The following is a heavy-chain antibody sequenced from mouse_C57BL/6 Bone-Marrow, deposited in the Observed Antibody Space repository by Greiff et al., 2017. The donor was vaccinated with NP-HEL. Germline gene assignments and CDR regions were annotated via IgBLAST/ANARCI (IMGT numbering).Heavy chain of an antibody. Sequence: VKLMESGAELARPGASVKLSCKASGYTFTSYGISWVKQRTGQGLEWIGEIYPRSGNTYYNEKFKGKATLTADKSSSTAYMELRSLTSEDSAVYFCAKTDYGNFPFAYWGQGTLVTVSA. CDR1: GYTFTSYG. CDR2: IYPRSGNT. CDR3: AKTDYGNFPFAY. V-gene: IGHV1-81*01. D-gene: IGHD2-1*01. J-gene: IGHJ3*01.